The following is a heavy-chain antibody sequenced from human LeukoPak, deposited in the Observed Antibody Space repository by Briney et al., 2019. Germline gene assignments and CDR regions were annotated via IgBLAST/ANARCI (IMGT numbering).Heavy chain of an antibody. CDR2: IYTRGTT. Sequence: SETLSLTCTVSGGSISGHYWSWIRQLPGKGLEWIGYIYTRGTTNYNPSLKSRVTISVDTSKTQFSLKLSSVTAADTAVYYCARKIQGWFDTWGQGTLVTVSS. CDR3: ARKIQGWFDT. V-gene: IGHV4-4*09. J-gene: IGHJ5*02. CDR1: GGSISGHY.